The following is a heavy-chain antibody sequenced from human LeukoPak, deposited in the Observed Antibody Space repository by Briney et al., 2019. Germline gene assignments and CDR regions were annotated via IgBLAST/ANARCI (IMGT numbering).Heavy chain of an antibody. J-gene: IGHJ4*02. D-gene: IGHD3-10*01. CDR1: GFTFSSYS. CDR3: ARGNMVRGVIPPDY. CDR2: ISSSSSYI. Sequence: SGGSLRLSCAASGFTFSSYSMNWVRQAPGKGLEWVSSISSSSSYIYYADSVKGRFTISRYNAKNSLYLQMNSLRAEDTAVYYCARGNMVRGVIPPDYWGQGTLVTVSS. V-gene: IGHV3-21*01.